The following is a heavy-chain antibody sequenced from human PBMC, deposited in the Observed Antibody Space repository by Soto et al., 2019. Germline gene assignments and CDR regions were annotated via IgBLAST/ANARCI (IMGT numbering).Heavy chain of an antibody. Sequence: QVQLVQSGAEVKKPGATVKVSCKASGYTFTSYDIHWVRQDTGQGLEWMGWMNPNSGNTAYAQKFLGRVTMTRNTSISTAYMELSSLRSEDTAVYYCARERTRGFDPWGQGTLVTVSS. V-gene: IGHV1-8*01. J-gene: IGHJ5*02. CDR3: ARERTRGFDP. CDR1: GYTFTSYD. CDR2: MNPNSGNT.